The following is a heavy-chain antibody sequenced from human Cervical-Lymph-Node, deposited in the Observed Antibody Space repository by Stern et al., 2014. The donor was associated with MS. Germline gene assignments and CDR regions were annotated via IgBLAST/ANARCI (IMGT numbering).Heavy chain of an antibody. CDR3: AREVYYDFWSGYYGYSWFDP. D-gene: IGHD3-3*01. V-gene: IGHV4-61*02. CDR2: IYTSGST. Sequence: QVQLQESGPGLVKPSQTLSLTCTVSGGSISSGSYYWSWIRQPAGKGLEWIGRIYTSGSTNYNPSLKSRVTITEDTSKNQFSLKLSSVTAADTAVYYCAREVYYDFWSGYYGYSWFDPWGQGTLVTVSS. CDR1: GGSISSGSYY. J-gene: IGHJ5*02.